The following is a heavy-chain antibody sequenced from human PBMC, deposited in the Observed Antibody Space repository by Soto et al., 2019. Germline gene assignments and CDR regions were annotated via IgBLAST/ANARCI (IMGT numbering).Heavy chain of an antibody. J-gene: IGHJ4*02. CDR2: ISWNSGSI. CDR1: GFTFDDYA. D-gene: IGHD6-19*01. CDR3: AKDNDARFHTQYSSGDFDY. Sequence: EVQLVESGGGLVQPGRSLRLSCAASGFTFDDYAMHWVRQALGKGLEWVSGISWNSGSIGYADSVKGRFTISRDNAKNSLYLQMNSLRAEDTALYYCAKDNDARFHTQYSSGDFDYWGQGTLVTVSS. V-gene: IGHV3-9*01.